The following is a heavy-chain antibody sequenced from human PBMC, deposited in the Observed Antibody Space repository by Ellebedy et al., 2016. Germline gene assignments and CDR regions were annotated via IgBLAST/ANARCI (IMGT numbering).Heavy chain of an antibody. Sequence: GGSLRLXCAASGFTFSSYAMSWVRQAPGKGLEWVAVISYDGSNKYYADSVKGRFTISRDNSKNTLYLQMNSLRAEDTAVYYCAKVEGASIRRGHVHYWGQGTLVTVSS. D-gene: IGHD5-24*01. V-gene: IGHV3-30*18. CDR1: GFTFSSYA. J-gene: IGHJ4*02. CDR2: ISYDGSNK. CDR3: AKVEGASIRRGHVHY.